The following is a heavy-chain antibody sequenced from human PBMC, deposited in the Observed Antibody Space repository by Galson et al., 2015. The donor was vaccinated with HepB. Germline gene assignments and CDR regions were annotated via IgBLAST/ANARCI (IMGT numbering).Heavy chain of an antibody. J-gene: IGHJ4*02. D-gene: IGHD1-26*01. CDR1: GFTVSRNY. V-gene: IGHV3-53*01. CDR3: ARAGIVGAPFDY. Sequence: SLRLSCAASGFTVSRNYMSWVRPAPGTGLEWVSVTYSGGSPYYADSVKGRFTIPRANSKNTLDLQMNSLRAEDTAVYYCARAGIVGAPFDYWGQGTLVTVSS. CDR2: TYSGGSP.